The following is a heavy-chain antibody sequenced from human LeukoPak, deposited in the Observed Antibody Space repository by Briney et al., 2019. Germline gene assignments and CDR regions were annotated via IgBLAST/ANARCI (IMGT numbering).Heavy chain of an antibody. Sequence: SETLSLTXAVSGNSISSGYYWGWIRQPPGKGLEWIGSIYHSGSTDYNPSLKSRVTISVDTSKNQFSLKLSSVTAADTAVYYCARRDSSSSNWGQGTLVTVSS. V-gene: IGHV4-38-2*01. CDR3: ARRDSSSSN. D-gene: IGHD6-6*01. CDR1: GNSISSGYY. CDR2: IYHSGST. J-gene: IGHJ4*02.